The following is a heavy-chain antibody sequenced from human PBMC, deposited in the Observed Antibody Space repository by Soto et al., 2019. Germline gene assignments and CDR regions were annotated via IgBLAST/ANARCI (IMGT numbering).Heavy chain of an antibody. CDR3: ARGYYDSRGQSNTFDI. J-gene: IGHJ3*02. CDR1: GASISSSY. V-gene: IGHV4-59*01. D-gene: IGHD3-22*01. Sequence: QVQLQESGPGLVKPSETLSLTCTVSGASISSSYWSWIRQSPGKGLEWIGYVHYSGSIKYNPSLKSRVTISVDTSKNQFSLKLSSVTAADTAVYYCARGYYDSRGQSNTFDIWGQGTMVTVSS. CDR2: VHYSGSI.